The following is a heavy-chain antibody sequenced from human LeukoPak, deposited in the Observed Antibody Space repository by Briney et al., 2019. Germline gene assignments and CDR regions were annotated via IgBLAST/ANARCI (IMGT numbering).Heavy chain of an antibody. D-gene: IGHD2-15*01. Sequence: GGTNYAQKFQGRVTMTRDTSISTAYMELSRLRSDDTAVYYCARDPATIVVVVAAQYNWFDPWGQGTLVTVSS. J-gene: IGHJ5*02. V-gene: IGHV1-2*02. CDR2: GGT. CDR3: ARDPATIVVVVAAQYNWFDP.